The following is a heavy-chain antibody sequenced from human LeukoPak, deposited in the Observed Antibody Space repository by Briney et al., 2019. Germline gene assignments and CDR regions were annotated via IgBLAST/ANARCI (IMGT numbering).Heavy chain of an antibody. CDR3: ARGGPDVVVPAAMKGGIDY. V-gene: IGHV3-21*01. J-gene: IGHJ4*02. Sequence: GGSLRLSCAASGFTFSSYSMNWVRQAPGKGLEWVSSISSSSSYIYYADSVKGRFTISRDNAKNSLYLQMNSLRAEDTAVYYCARGGPDVVVPAAMKGGIDYWGQGTLVTVSS. CDR1: GFTFSSYS. CDR2: ISSSSSYI. D-gene: IGHD2-2*01.